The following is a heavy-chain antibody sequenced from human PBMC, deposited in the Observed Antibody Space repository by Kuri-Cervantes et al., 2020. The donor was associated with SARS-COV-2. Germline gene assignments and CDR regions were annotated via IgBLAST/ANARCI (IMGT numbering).Heavy chain of an antibody. D-gene: IGHD5-18*01. CDR2: ISSSGNTI. CDR1: GFTFSSYE. Sequence: GGPLRPSCAPSGFTFSSYEMNWVRQAPGKGLEWVSYISSSGNTIYYVDSFKGRFTISRDNAKNSLYLQMNSLRAEDTAVYYCASVEGVTPDYWGQGTLVTVSS. CDR3: ASVEGVTPDY. J-gene: IGHJ4*02. V-gene: IGHV3-48*03.